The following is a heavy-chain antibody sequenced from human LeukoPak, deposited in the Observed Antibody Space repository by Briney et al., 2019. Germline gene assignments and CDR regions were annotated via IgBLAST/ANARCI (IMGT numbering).Heavy chain of an antibody. D-gene: IGHD3-22*01. V-gene: IGHV1-2*06. Sequence: VSVKVSCKASGYTFTGYYMHWVRQAPGQGLEWMGRINPNSGGTNYAQKFQGRVTMTRDTSISTAYMELSRLRSDDTAVYYCASRKYYDSSGRPLDYWGQGTLVTVSS. CDR2: INPNSGGT. J-gene: IGHJ4*02. CDR3: ASRKYYDSSGRPLDY. CDR1: GYTFTGYY.